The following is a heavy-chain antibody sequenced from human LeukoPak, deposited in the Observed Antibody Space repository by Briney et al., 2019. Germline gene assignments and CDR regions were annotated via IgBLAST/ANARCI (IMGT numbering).Heavy chain of an antibody. D-gene: IGHD3-22*01. CDR3: AKETTYYFDSSGYQYFDS. J-gene: IGHJ4*02. CDR2: ISGSGGST. V-gene: IGHV3-23*01. Sequence: GGSLRLSCVGSGFTLSSYAMSWVRQAPGKGLEWVSAISGSGGSTYDADSVKGRFTISRDNSKNTLNLQMNSLRAEDTAVYYCAKETTYYFDSSGYQYFDSWGQGTLVTVSS. CDR1: GFTLSSYA.